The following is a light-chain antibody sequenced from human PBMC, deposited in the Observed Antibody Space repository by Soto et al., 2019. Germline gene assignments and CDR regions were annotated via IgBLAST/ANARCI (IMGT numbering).Light chain of an antibody. Sequence: ENVLTQSPATLSLSPGERATLSCRASQSVSNYVAWYQQKPGQAPRLLIYDASNRATGIPARFSGSGSGTAFTLTISSLDPEDFAVYYCQQRSNWLFGPGTKVDIK. J-gene: IGKJ3*01. V-gene: IGKV3-11*01. CDR2: DAS. CDR3: QQRSNWL. CDR1: QSVSNY.